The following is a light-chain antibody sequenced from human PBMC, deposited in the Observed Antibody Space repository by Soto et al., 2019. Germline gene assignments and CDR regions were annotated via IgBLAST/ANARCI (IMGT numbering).Light chain of an antibody. Sequence: DIQMTQSPSTLSASVGDRVTITCRASQSISSWLAWYQQKPGKAPNLLIYKESSLESGAPSTFSGSGSGTEFTLTSSSLQPDDFATYYCQQYHSSPYTFGQGTKLEIK. CDR3: QQYHSSPYT. CDR1: QSISSW. V-gene: IGKV1-5*03. CDR2: KES. J-gene: IGKJ2*01.